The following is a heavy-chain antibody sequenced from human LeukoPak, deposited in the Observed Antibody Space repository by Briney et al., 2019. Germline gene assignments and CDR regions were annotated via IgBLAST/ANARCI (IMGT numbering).Heavy chain of an antibody. J-gene: IGHJ3*02. Sequence: GGSLRLSCTASGFNFGIYGMHWVRQAPGKGLEWVAVMWDDGTNEYYVESVKGRFTISRDNGKRTLYLQMNSLRVEDTAVYYCARGQYSSGYYFRAFDIWGQGTMVTVSS. CDR1: GFNFGIYG. CDR3: ARGQYSSGYYFRAFDI. D-gene: IGHD3-22*01. CDR2: MWDDGTNE. V-gene: IGHV3-33*01.